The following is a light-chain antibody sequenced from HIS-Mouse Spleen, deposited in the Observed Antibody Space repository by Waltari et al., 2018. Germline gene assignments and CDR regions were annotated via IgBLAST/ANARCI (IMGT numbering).Light chain of an antibody. CDR2: DDS. J-gene: IGLJ2*01. Sequence: SYVLTQPPSVSVAPGKTARITCGGNNIGSKSVHWYPQKPGQAPVRVVYDDSDRPAGIPEGFSGANSGNTATLTISGVEAGDEADYYCQVWDSSSDHVVFGGGTKLTVL. V-gene: IGLV3-21*03. CDR3: QVWDSSSDHVV. CDR1: NIGSKS.